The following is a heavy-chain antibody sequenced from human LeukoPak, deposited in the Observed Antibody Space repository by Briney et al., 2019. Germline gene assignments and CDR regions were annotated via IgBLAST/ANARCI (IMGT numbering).Heavy chain of an antibody. V-gene: IGHV3-23*01. D-gene: IGHD3-10*01. CDR1: GFTLSNYA. CDR3: AKGGGYYGSGTYYKNNWFDP. CDR2: ISGSGGTT. Sequence: GGSLRLSCAVSGFTLSNYAMSWVRQAPGKGLEWVSAISGSGGTTYYGDSAKGRFTISRDNSKNTLYLQMNSLRAEDTAVYYCAKGGGYYGSGTYYKNNWFDPWGQGTLVIVSS. J-gene: IGHJ5*02.